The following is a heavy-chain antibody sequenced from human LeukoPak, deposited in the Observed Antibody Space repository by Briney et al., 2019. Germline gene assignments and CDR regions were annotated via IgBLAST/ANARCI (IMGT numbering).Heavy chain of an antibody. J-gene: IGHJ4*02. CDR3: ARDSYNYYDSNNYYFLDS. CDR1: GDSIRSYY. D-gene: IGHD3-22*01. Sequence: PETLSLTCTVSGDSIRSYYWSWIRQPARKGLEWIGRIYSSGSTNYNPSLKSRVTMSVDTSKNQFSLKLRSVTAADTAVYYCARDSYNYYDSNNYYFLDSWGQGILVTVSS. CDR2: IYSSGST. V-gene: IGHV4-4*07.